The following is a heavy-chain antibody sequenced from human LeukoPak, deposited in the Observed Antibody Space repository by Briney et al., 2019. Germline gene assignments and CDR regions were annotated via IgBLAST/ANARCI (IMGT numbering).Heavy chain of an antibody. V-gene: IGHV4-39*07. CDR2: IYYSGST. J-gene: IGHJ4*02. Sequence: SETLSLTCTVSGGSISSSSYYWGWIRQPPGKGLEWIGSIYYSGSTYYNPSLKSRVTISVDTSKNQFSLKLSSVTAADTAVYYCARPLDSGSYYFDYWGQGTLVTVSS. D-gene: IGHD1-26*01. CDR1: GGSISSSSYY. CDR3: ARPLDSGSYYFDY.